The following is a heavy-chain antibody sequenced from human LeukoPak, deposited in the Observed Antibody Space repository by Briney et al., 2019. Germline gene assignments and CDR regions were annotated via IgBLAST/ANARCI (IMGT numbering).Heavy chain of an antibody. Sequence: GGSLRLSCAASGFTFSSYAMSWVRQAPRKGLEWVSAISGSGGSTYYADSVKGRFTISRDNSKNTLYLQMNSLRAEDTAVYYCAKDQMYSSSGIFDYWGQGTLVTVSS. CDR3: AKDQMYSSSGIFDY. J-gene: IGHJ4*02. D-gene: IGHD6-6*01. CDR1: GFTFSSYA. CDR2: ISGSGGST. V-gene: IGHV3-23*01.